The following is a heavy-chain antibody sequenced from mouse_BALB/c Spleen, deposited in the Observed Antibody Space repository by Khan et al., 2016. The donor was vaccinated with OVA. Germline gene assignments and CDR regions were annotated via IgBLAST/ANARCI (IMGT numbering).Heavy chain of an antibody. V-gene: IGHV1S29*02. J-gene: IGHJ3*01. CDR2: IYPYNGGT. CDR1: GYTFTDYN. CDR3: ARGDYGSSYWFAY. D-gene: IGHD1-1*01. Sequence: VQLQQSGPELVKPGASVKISCKASGYTFTDYNIHWVKQSHGKSLEWIGYIYPYNGGTGYNQKFKNKATLTVDNSSSKAYMELRSLTAEDSAVYYCARGDYGSSYWFAYWGQGTLVTVSA.